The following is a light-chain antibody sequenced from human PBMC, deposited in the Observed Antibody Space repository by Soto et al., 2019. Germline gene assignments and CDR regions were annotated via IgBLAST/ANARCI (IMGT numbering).Light chain of an antibody. Sequence: DIQLTQSPSFLSASVGDRVTITCRPSQAISSYLSWFQQKPGNAPKLLIHTASTLQSGVPSRFSGSGSGTEFTLTISSLQPEDFATYSCQQLNSFPITFGQGTRLDLK. J-gene: IGKJ5*01. V-gene: IGKV1-9*01. CDR3: QQLNSFPIT. CDR2: TAS. CDR1: QAISSY.